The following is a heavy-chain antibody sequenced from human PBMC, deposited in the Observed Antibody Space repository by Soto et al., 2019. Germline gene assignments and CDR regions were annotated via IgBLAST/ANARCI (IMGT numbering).Heavy chain of an antibody. CDR2: IIPIFGIA. D-gene: IGHD2-2*01. J-gene: IGHJ6*02. V-gene: IGHV1-69*08. CDR3: AREDRDRETGLVPAAIAGMDV. Sequence: QVQLVQSGAEVKKPGSSVKVSCKASGGTFSRYSITWVRQAPGHGLEWIGRIIPIFGIASYAQKFQGRGTITADESRRTAYMERSSLGSDDTAVYYCAREDRDRETGLVPAAIAGMDVWGQGATVTVSS. CDR1: GGTFSRYS.